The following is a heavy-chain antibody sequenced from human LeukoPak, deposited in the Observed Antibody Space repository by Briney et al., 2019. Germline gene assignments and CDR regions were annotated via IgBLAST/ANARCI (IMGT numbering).Heavy chain of an antibody. Sequence: GGSLRLSCAASGFTFSSYSMNWVRQAPGKGLEWVSSIDSSSSFIYYADSVKGRFTISRDNAKNSLYLQMNSLRAEDTAVYYCAKKGSRIAAAGPYSDSWGQGALVTVSS. D-gene: IGHD6-13*01. CDR3: AKKGSRIAAAGPYSDS. J-gene: IGHJ4*02. V-gene: IGHV3-21*01. CDR2: IDSSSSFI. CDR1: GFTFSSYS.